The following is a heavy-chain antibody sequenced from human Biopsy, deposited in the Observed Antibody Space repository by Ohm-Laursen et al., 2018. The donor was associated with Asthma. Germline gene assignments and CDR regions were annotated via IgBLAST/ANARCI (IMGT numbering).Heavy chain of an antibody. Sequence: ASVKVSCKTSVYTFNSAGITWVRQAPGQGLEWMGWNSVYNGNTKVAQKLQDRVTMITDTSTSTAYMELRSLRSDDTAVYFCARAVDYSHYYGIDVWGQGTTVTVS. CDR3: ARAVDYSHYYGIDV. CDR2: NSVYNGNT. V-gene: IGHV1-18*01. CDR1: VYTFNSAG. D-gene: IGHD3-10*01. J-gene: IGHJ6*02.